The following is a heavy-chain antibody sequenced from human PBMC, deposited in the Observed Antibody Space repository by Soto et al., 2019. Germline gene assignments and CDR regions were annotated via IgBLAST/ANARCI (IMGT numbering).Heavy chain of an antibody. CDR2: MNPNSGNT. J-gene: IGHJ4*02. V-gene: IGHV1-8*01. D-gene: IGHD5-18*01. CDR3: AREGGYSYGFDY. Sequence: ASVKVSCKASGYTFASYDIKWVRQATGQGLEWMGWMNPNSGNTGHAQKFQGRVTMSRNTSISTAYMELSSLRSEDTAVYYCAREGGYSYGFDYWGQGTLVTVSS. CDR1: GYTFASYD.